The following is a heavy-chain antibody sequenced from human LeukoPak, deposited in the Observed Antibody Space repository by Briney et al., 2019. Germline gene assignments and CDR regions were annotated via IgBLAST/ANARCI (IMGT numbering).Heavy chain of an antibody. D-gene: IGHD1-14*01. CDR3: VREEQDRNRYYFDY. V-gene: IGHV3-21*01. Sequence: GGSLRLSCAASGFTFSSYSMNWVRQAPGKGLEWVSSISSSSSYIYYADSVKGRFTISRDNAKNSLYLQMNSLRAEDAAVYYCVREEQDRNRYYFDYWGQGTLVTVSS. CDR2: ISSSSSYI. CDR1: GFTFSSYS. J-gene: IGHJ4*02.